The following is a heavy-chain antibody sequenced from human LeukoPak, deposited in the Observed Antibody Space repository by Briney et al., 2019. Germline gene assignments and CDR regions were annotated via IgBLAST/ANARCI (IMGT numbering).Heavy chain of an antibody. V-gene: IGHV5-51*01. CDR1: GYSFTSYW. CDR2: INPGDSDT. D-gene: IGHD1-26*01. Sequence: PGESLKISCKGSGYSFTSYWIGWVRRMPGKGLEWMGIINPGDSDTRYSPSFQGQVTISADKSISTAYLQWSSLKASDTAMYYCARGIVGATGDVYYFDYWGQGTLVTVSS. CDR3: ARGIVGATGDVYYFDY. J-gene: IGHJ4*02.